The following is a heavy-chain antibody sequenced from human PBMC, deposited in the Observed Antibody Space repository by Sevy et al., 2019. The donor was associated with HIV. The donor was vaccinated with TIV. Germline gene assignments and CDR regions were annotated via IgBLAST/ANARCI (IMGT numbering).Heavy chain of an antibody. CDR3: ARGGSGLVVIAFDI. Sequence: GGSLRLSCAASGFTFSSYAMNWVRQAPGKGLEWVAVISYDGSTKYYEDSVKGQFTISRDNSKNTPYLHMNSLRAEDTAVDYCARGGSGLVVIAFDIWGPGTMVTVSS. CDR2: ISYDGSTK. CDR1: GFTFSSYA. V-gene: IGHV3-30-3*01. D-gene: IGHD5-12*01. J-gene: IGHJ3*02.